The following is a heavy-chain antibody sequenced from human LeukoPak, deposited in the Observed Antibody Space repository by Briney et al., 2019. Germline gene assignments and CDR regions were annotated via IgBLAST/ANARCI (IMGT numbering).Heavy chain of an antibody. CDR2: ISSSSSYI. CDR1: GFTFSSYS. CDR3: ARVVVVPATSDY. V-gene: IGHV3-21*01. J-gene: IGHJ4*02. Sequence: PGGSLRLSCAASGFTFSSYSMNWVRQAPGKGLEWVSSISSSSSYIYYADSVKGRFTISRDNAKNSLYLQMNSLRAEDTPVYYCARVVVVPATSDYWGQGTLVTVSS. D-gene: IGHD2-2*01.